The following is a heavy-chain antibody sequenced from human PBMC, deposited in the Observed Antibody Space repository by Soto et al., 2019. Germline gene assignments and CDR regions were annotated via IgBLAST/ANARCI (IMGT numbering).Heavy chain of an antibody. Sequence: QVQLVQSGAEVKKPGSSVKVSCKPSGGTFSSYAISWVRQAPGQGLEWMGGIIPIFGTANYAQKFQGRVTITADESTSTAYMELSSLRSEDAAVYYCARSVLGSSSWYSEGRYYYYGMDVWGQGTTVTVSS. V-gene: IGHV1-69*12. CDR3: ARSVLGSSSWYSEGRYYYYGMDV. J-gene: IGHJ6*02. CDR2: IIPIFGTA. D-gene: IGHD6-13*01. CDR1: GGTFSSYA.